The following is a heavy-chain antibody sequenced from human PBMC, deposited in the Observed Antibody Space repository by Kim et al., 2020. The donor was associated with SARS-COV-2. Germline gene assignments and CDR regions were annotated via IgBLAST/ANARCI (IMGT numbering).Heavy chain of an antibody. CDR1: GGSISSSSYY. CDR2: IYYSGST. J-gene: IGHJ5*02. Sequence: SETLSLTCTVSGGSISSSSYYWGWIRQPPGKGLEWIGSIYYSGSTYYNPSLKSRVTISVDTSKNQFSLKLSSVTAADTAVYYCARLRGIVVVVGSLLNWFDPWGQGTLVTVSS. CDR3: ARLRGIVVVVGSLLNWFDP. V-gene: IGHV4-39*01. D-gene: IGHD2-15*01.